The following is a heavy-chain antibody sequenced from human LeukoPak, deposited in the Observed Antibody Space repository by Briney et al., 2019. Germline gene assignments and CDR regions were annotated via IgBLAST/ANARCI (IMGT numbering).Heavy chain of an antibody. CDR3: AKVNYYQPYF. D-gene: IGHD2-2*01. V-gene: IGHV3-23*01. J-gene: IGHJ4*02. CDR1: GFTLSSYA. CDR2: IDVTTGGS. Sequence: GGSLRLSCAASGFTLSSYAMSWVRQAPGKGLEWVSTIDVTTGGSYYADSVKGRFTISRDTFQNTLYLQLNSLRVDDTAVYYCAKVNYYQPYFWGQGTLITVSS.